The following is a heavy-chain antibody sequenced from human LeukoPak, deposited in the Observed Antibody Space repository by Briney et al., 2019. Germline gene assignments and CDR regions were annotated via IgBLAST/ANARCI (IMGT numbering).Heavy chain of an antibody. Sequence: ASVKVSCKASGYTFTGYYMHWVRQAPGQGLEWMGWVNPNSGGTNYAQKFQGRVTMTRDTSISTAYMELSRLRSDDTAVYYCARQLVGLWDAFDIWGQGTMVTVSS. D-gene: IGHD6-6*01. V-gene: IGHV1-2*02. CDR3: ARQLVGLWDAFDI. CDR2: VNPNSGGT. J-gene: IGHJ3*02. CDR1: GYTFTGYY.